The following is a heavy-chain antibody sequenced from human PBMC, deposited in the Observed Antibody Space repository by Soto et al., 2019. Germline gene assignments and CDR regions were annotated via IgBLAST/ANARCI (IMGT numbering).Heavy chain of an antibody. D-gene: IGHD3-22*01. CDR3: ARDRGYYYDSSGYYHHAFDI. CDR2: IYYSGST. CDR1: GGSISSGGYS. J-gene: IGHJ3*02. Sequence: SETLSLTCAVSGGSISSGGYSWSWIRQPPGKGLEWIGYIYYSGSTYYNPSLKSRVTISVDTSKNQFSLKLSSVTAADTAVYYCARDRGYYYDSSGYYHHAFDIWGQGTMVTVSS. V-gene: IGHV4-31*11.